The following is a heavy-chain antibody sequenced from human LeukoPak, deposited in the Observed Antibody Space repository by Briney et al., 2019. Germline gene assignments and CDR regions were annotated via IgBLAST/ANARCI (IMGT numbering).Heavy chain of an antibody. Sequence: GGSLRLSCAASGFTFDDYAMHWVRQAPGKGLEWVSGISWNSGSIGYADSVKGRFTISRDNAKNSLYLQMNSLRAEGTALYYCAKVQSKNFWSGYLGYWGQGTLVTVSS. CDR2: ISWNSGSI. V-gene: IGHV3-9*01. CDR1: GFTFDDYA. D-gene: IGHD3-3*01. J-gene: IGHJ4*02. CDR3: AKVQSKNFWSGYLGY.